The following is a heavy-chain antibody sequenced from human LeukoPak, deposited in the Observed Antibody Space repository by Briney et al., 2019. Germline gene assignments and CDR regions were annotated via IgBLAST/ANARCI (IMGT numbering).Heavy chain of an antibody. CDR2: ISYDGSNK. J-gene: IGHJ4*02. CDR1: GFTFSSYA. CDR3: ARDFDSSGYHPGRLDY. Sequence: GGSLRLSCAASGFTFSSYAMHWVRQAPGKGLEWVAVISYDGSNKYYADSVKGRFTISRDNSKNTLYLQMNSLRAEDTAVYYCARDFDSSGYHPGRLDYWGQGTLVTVSS. V-gene: IGHV3-30*04. D-gene: IGHD3-22*01.